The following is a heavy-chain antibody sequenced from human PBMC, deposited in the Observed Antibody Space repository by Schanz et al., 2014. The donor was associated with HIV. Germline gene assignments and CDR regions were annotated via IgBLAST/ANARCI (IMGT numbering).Heavy chain of an antibody. CDR1: GFTFSSYV. CDR3: AKDGSWEAFDACDI. CDR2: LSHDGSQK. Sequence: QVQLVESGGGVVQSGRSLRLSCAASGFTFSSYVMHWVRQAPGKGLEWVAVLSHDGSQKFYADSVKGRFTISRDNSKNTLYLQMNSLRAEDTAVYYCAKDGSWEAFDACDIWGQGTMVTVSS. V-gene: IGHV3-30*18. J-gene: IGHJ3*02. D-gene: IGHD1-26*01.